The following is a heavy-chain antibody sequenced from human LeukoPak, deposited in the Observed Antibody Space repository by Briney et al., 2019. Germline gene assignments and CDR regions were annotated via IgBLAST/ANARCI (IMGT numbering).Heavy chain of an antibody. CDR3: ARAGGVRWGWFDP. D-gene: IGHD3-10*01. Sequence: PSETLSLTCAVYGGSFCGYYWSWIRQPPGKGLEWIGEINHSGSTNYNPSLKSRVTTSVDTSKNQFSLKLSSVTAADTAVYYCARAGGVRWGWFDPWGQGTLVTVSS. J-gene: IGHJ5*02. CDR1: GGSFCGYY. CDR2: INHSGST. V-gene: IGHV4-34*01.